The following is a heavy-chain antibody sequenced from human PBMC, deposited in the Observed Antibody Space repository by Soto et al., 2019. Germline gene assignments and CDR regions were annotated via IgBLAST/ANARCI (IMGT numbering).Heavy chain of an antibody. D-gene: IGHD3-16*02. Sequence: LGESLKISCKGSGYSFTSYWIGWVRQMPGKGLEWMGIIYPGDSDTRYSPSFQGQVTISADKSISTAYLQWSSLKASDTAMYYCARSRYTTTHYYYYYGMDVWGQGTTVTVSS. CDR3: ARSRYTTTHYYYYYGMDV. CDR1: GYSFTSYW. J-gene: IGHJ6*02. CDR2: IYPGDSDT. V-gene: IGHV5-51*01.